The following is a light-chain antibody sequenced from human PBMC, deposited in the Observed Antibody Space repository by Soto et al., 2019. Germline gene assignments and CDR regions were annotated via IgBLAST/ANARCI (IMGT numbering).Light chain of an antibody. Sequence: IVLTQSPATLSVSPGERATLSCRASQSVSSNLAWHQQRPGQAPRLLIYGASTRATGVPARFSGGGSGTEFTLTITSLQSEDFAIYYCHQYNNWPRTFGQGTKVDIK. CDR3: HQYNNWPRT. CDR2: GAS. J-gene: IGKJ1*01. CDR1: QSVSSN. V-gene: IGKV3D-15*01.